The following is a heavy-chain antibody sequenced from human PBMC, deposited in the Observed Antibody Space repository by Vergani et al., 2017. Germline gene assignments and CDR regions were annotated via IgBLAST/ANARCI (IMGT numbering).Heavy chain of an antibody. Sequence: QLQLQESGSGLVKPSQTLSLTCAVSGGSISSGGYSWSWIRQPPGKGLEWIGYIYHSGSTYTNPSLKSRVTISVDRSKNQFSLKLSSVTAADSAVYYCARVPVHYDFWSGYGYYFDYWGQGTLVTVSS. V-gene: IGHV4-30-2*01. CDR3: ARVPVHYDFWSGYGYYFDY. CDR2: IYHSGST. D-gene: IGHD3-3*01. CDR1: GGSISSGGYS. J-gene: IGHJ4*02.